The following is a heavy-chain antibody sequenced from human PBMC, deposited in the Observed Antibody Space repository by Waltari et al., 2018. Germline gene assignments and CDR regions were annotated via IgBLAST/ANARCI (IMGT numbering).Heavy chain of an antibody. J-gene: IGHJ4*02. CDR3: ARDGIISTTDY. Sequence: QVQLQQWGAGLLKPSATLSLTCAVYGGSFSGYYWSWIRQPPGKGLEWIGEINHSGSTNYNPSLKSRVTISVDTSKNQFSLKLSSVTAADTAVYYCARDGIISTTDYWGQGTLVTVSS. V-gene: IGHV4-34*01. CDR1: GGSFSGYY. CDR2: INHSGST.